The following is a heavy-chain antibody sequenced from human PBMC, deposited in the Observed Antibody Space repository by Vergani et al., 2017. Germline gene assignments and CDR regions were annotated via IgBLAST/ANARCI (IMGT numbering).Heavy chain of an antibody. V-gene: IGHV3-33*01. CDR2: IWYDGSNK. J-gene: IGHJ5*02. D-gene: IGHD4-17*01. CDR1: GFTFSSYG. Sequence: QVQLVESGGGVVQPGRSLRLSCAASGFTFSSYGMHWVRQAPGKGLEWVAVIWYDGSNKYYADSVKGRFTISRDNSKNTLYLQMNSLRAEDTAVYYCATNDYGDYPWGQGTLVTVSS. CDR3: ATNDYGDYP.